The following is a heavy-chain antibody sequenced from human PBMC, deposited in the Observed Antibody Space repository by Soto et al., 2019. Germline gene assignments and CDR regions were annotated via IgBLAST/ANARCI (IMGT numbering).Heavy chain of an antibody. D-gene: IGHD6-13*01. CDR3: ARVEPDRIAAAGTHYYYGMGV. J-gene: IGHJ6*02. CDR2: IIPIFGTA. V-gene: IGHV1-69*13. Sequence: SVKVSCKASGGTFSSYAISWVRQAPGQGLEWMGGIIPIFGTANYAQKFQGRVTITADESTSTAYMELSSLRSEDTAVYYCARVEPDRIAAAGTHYYYGMGVWGQGTTVTVSS. CDR1: GGTFSSYA.